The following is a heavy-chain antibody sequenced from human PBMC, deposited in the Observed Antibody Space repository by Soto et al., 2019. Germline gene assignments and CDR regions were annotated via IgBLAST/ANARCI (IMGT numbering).Heavy chain of an antibody. V-gene: IGHV4-31*03. D-gene: IGHD5-18*01. CDR3: ASSSNKRGYSYGPDY. CDR1: GGSISSGGYY. Sequence: PSETLSLTCTVSGGSISSGGYYWSWIRQHPGKGLEWIGEVNHGGTSNYNPSLKSRAIISVDTSKNQFSLKLTSVTAEDTALYFCASSSNKRGYSYGPDYWGQGPLVTVSS. CDR2: VNHGGTS. J-gene: IGHJ4*02.